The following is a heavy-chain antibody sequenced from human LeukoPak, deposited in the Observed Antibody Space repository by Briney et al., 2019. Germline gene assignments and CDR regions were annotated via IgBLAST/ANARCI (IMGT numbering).Heavy chain of an antibody. J-gene: IGHJ4*02. D-gene: IGHD5-12*01. CDR2: ISGSDGST. V-gene: IGHV3-23*01. CDR1: GFTFSSYA. Sequence: QPGGSLRLSCAASGFTFSSYAMSWVRQAPGKGPEWVSAISGSDGSTNYADSVKGRFTISRDNSKNTLYLQMNSLRAEDTAVYYCAKDEDIVATIPDYWGQGTLVTVSS. CDR3: AKDEDIVATIPDY.